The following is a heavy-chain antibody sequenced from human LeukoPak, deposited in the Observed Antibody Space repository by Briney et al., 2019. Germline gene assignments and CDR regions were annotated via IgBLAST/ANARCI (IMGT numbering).Heavy chain of an antibody. D-gene: IGHD2-2*01. CDR2: IIHIFGTA. V-gene: IGHV1-69*01. J-gene: IGHJ4*02. CDR3: ARVSSVVVPAAIPDSHFGY. Sequence: SVKVSCQASRWTFISYAISGVRQPPGQGLEWMGGIIHIFGTANYAQKFQGRVTITADESTRTAYMELSSLGSEDTAVYYCARVSSVVVPAAIPDSHFGYWGQGTLVTVSS. CDR1: RWTFISYA.